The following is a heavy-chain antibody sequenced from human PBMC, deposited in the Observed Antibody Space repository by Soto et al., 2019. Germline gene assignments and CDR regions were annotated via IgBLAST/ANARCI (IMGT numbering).Heavy chain of an antibody. CDR3: VRGDGAHYDGNGYLGRH. V-gene: IGHV3-74*01. Sequence: EVQLVESGGGLVQPGGSLRLSCAASGFTFSSYWMHWVRQAPGKGLVWVSRIKSDGSGTYYADSVEGRLTISRDNAKNTLYLQMNRLRDEDTAVYYCVRGDGAHYDGNGYLGRHWGQGTLVTVSS. J-gene: IGHJ4*02. CDR2: IKSDGSGT. D-gene: IGHD3-22*01. CDR1: GFTFSSYW.